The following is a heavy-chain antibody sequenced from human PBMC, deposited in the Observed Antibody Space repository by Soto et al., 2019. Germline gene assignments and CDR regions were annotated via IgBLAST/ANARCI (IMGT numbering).Heavy chain of an antibody. Sequence: QVQLVESGGGVVQPGRSLRLSCAASGFTFSSYGMHWVRQAPGKGLEWVAVIWYDGSNKYYADSVKGRFTISRDNSKNTLYLQMNSLSAEDTAVYYCARDTGYTVTLSPFDYWGQGTLVTVSS. D-gene: IGHD4-17*01. V-gene: IGHV3-33*01. J-gene: IGHJ4*02. CDR2: IWYDGSNK. CDR1: GFTFSSYG. CDR3: ARDTGYTVTLSPFDY.